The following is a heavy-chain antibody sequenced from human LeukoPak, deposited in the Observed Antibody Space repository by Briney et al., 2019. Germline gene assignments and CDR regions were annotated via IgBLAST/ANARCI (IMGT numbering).Heavy chain of an antibody. CDR3: AKDRRDYGYIDY. CDR1: GFTISSYG. Sequence: GGSLRLSCAASGFTISSYGMHWVRQAPGKGLEWVAVISYDGSNKYYADSVKGRFTISRDNSKNTLYLQMNSLRAEDTAVYYCAKDRRDYGYIDYWGQGTLVTVSS. CDR2: ISYDGSNK. J-gene: IGHJ4*02. D-gene: IGHD4-17*01. V-gene: IGHV3-30*18.